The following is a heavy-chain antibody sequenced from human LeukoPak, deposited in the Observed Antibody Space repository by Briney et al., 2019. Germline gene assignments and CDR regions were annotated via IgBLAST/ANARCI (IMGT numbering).Heavy chain of an antibody. J-gene: IGHJ4*02. V-gene: IGHV4-4*02. CDR3: AREGGFYRPLDY. CDR1: GGSISTTNW. CDR2: VHLNGRT. D-gene: IGHD2/OR15-2a*01. Sequence: SGTLSLTCDVSGGSISTTNWWTWVHQPPGGGLEWIGEVHLNGRTHYSPSLESRVTMSVDMSENHISLQLTSVTAADTAVYYCAREGGFYRPLDYSGPGTLVIVSS.